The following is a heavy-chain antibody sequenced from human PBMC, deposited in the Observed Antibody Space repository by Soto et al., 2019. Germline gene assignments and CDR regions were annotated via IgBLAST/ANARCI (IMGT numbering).Heavy chain of an antibody. J-gene: IGHJ4*02. CDR3: ARHVEYYYDSSGYYLDY. CDR1: GGSIISMSYY. CDR2: IYYSGST. Sequence: DTLSLTCTVSGGSIISMSYYWCWILQPPVKVLEWIGSIYYSGSTYYNPSLKSRVTISVDTSKNQFSLKLSSVTAADTAVYYCARHVEYYYDSSGYYLDYWGQGTLVTVSS. D-gene: IGHD3-22*01. V-gene: IGHV4-39*01.